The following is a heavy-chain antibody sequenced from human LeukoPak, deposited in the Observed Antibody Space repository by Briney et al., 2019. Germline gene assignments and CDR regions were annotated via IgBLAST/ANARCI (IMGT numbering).Heavy chain of an antibody. CDR2: ISAYNGNT. CDR1: GYTFTSYG. D-gene: IGHD4-11*01. Sequence: ASVKVSCKASGYTFTSYGISWVRQASGQGLEWMGWISAYNGNTNYAQKLQGRVTMTTDTSTSTAYMELRSLRSDDTAVYYCARNDSRGGSSDYWGQGTLVTVSS. J-gene: IGHJ4*02. V-gene: IGHV1-18*01. CDR3: ARNDSRGGSSDY.